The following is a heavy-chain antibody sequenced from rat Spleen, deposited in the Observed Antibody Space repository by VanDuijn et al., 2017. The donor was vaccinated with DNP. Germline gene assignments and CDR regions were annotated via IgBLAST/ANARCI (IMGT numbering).Heavy chain of an antibody. CDR1: GFTFSTAW. CDR3: AWPTGSYFDY. V-gene: IGHV6-6*01. Sequence: EVQVLESGGGLVQPGNSLKLSCAASGFTFSTAWMYWYRQFPEKRLEWVARIKAKSNNYATDYTESVKGRFTISRDDSKSSIYLQMNNLKEEDTAIYYCAWPTGSYFDYWGQGVMVTVSS. CDR2: IKAKSNNYAT. D-gene: IGHD5-1*01. J-gene: IGHJ2*01.